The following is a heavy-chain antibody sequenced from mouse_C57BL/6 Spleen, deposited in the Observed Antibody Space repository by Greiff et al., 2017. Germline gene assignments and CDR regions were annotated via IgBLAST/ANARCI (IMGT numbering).Heavy chain of an antibody. CDR2: IDPSDSET. D-gene: IGHD1-1*01. Sequence: QVQLQQPGAELVRPGSSVKMSCKASGYTFTSYWMHWVKQRPIQGLEWIGNIDPSDSETHYNQKFKDKATLTVDKSSSTAYMQLSSLTSEDSAVYYCARNPYYGSSHYWYFDVWGTGTTVTVSS. V-gene: IGHV1-52*01. CDR3: ARNPYYGSSHYWYFDV. J-gene: IGHJ1*03. CDR1: GYTFTSYW.